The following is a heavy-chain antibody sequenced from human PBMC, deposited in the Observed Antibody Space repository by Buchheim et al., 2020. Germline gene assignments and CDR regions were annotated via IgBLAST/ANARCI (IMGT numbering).Heavy chain of an antibody. D-gene: IGHD3-10*01. CDR3: ARDRRGLWFSNRRNQIDY. J-gene: IGHJ4*02. CDR1: GFTFSSYS. CDR2: ISSSSSTI. V-gene: IGHV3-48*01. Sequence: EVQLVESGGGLVQPGGSLRLSCAASGFTFSSYSMNWVRQAPGKGLEWVSYISSSSSTIYYADSVKGRFTISRDNAKNSLYLQMNSLRAEDTAVYYCARDRRGLWFSNRRNQIDYWGQGTL.